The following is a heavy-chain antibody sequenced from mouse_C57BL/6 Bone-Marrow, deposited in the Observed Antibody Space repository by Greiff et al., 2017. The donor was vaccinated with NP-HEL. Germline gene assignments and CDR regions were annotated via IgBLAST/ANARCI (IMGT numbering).Heavy chain of an antibody. CDR3: VRTTVVAPYAMDY. D-gene: IGHD1-1*01. V-gene: IGHV10-1*01. Sequence: EVQRVESGGGLVQPKGSLKLSCAASGFSFNTYAMNWVRQAPGKGLEWVARIRSKSNNYATYYADSVKDRFTISRDDSESMLYLQMNNLKTEDTAMYYCVRTTVVAPYAMDYWGQGTSVTVSS. J-gene: IGHJ4*01. CDR1: GFSFNTYA. CDR2: IRSKSNNYAT.